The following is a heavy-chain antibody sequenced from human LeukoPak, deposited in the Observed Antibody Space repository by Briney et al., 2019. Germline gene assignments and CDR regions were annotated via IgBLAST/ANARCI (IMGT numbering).Heavy chain of an antibody. Sequence: SETLSLTCTVSGGSISSYYWSWIRQPPGKGLEWIGYIYYSGSTNYNPSLESRVTISVDTSKNQFSLKLSSVTAADTAVYYCARDLTFDFWSGYGKWGQGTLVTVSS. CDR1: GGSISSYY. J-gene: IGHJ4*02. CDR2: IYYSGST. D-gene: IGHD3-3*01. CDR3: ARDLTFDFWSGYGK. V-gene: IGHV4-59*01.